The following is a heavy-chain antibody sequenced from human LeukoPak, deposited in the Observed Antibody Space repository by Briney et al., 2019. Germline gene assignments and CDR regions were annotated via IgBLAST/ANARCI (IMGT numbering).Heavy chain of an antibody. V-gene: IGHV4-39*01. CDR1: GGSISSSSYS. J-gene: IGHJ4*02. CDR3: ARYASSGYYRYYFDY. CDR2: IYYSGST. D-gene: IGHD3-22*01. Sequence: SETLSLTCTVSGGSISSSSYSWGWIRQPPGKGLEWTGTIYYSGSTYYNPSLKSRVTISEDTSKNQFSLNLSSVTAADTAVYYCARYASSGYYRYYFDYWGQGTLVTVSS.